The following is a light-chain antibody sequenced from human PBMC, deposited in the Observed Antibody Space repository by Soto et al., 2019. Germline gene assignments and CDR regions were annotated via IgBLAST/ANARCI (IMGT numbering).Light chain of an antibody. Sequence: EIVMTQSPATLSVSPGERATLSCRASQSVNSNLAWYQQKPGQAPRLLISGASTRATGIPARFSGSGSETEFTLTICSLQSEDFTVYYCQQYNNWWTFGQGTKVE. J-gene: IGKJ1*01. CDR1: QSVNSN. V-gene: IGKV3-15*01. CDR3: QQYNNWWT. CDR2: GAS.